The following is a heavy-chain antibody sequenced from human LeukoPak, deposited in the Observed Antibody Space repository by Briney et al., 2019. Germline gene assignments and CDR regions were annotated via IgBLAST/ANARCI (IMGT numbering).Heavy chain of an antibody. J-gene: IGHJ4*02. Sequence: GGSLRLSCAVSGFTFSTYWMHWVRQVPGEGLVWVSRINEGGSITNYADSVKGRFSISRDNAKNTLYLQMNSLRAEDTAVYYCGRDLGGRSGYWGQGTLVTVSS. CDR3: GRDLGGRSGY. CDR1: GFTFSTYW. CDR2: INEGGSIT. D-gene: IGHD1-26*01. V-gene: IGHV3-74*01.